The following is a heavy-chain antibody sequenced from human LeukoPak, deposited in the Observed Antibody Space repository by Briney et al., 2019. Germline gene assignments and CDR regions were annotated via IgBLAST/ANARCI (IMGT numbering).Heavy chain of an antibody. CDR2: IYPGDSGT. Sequence: GESLKISCKGSGYTFATFYIAWVRQLPGKGLEWMGMIYPGDSGTRYSSSFQGQVTISADKSINTACLQFSSLKASDTARYYCARHFGYAPGSHLGYWGQGTLVSVSS. D-gene: IGHD3-16*02. CDR1: GYTFATFY. V-gene: IGHV5-51*01. CDR3: ARHFGYAPGSHLGY. J-gene: IGHJ4*02.